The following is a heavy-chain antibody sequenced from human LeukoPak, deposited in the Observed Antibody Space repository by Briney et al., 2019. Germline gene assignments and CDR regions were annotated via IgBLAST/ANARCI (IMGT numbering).Heavy chain of an antibody. CDR2: ISSSSTI. Sequence: PGGSLRLSCAASGFTFSSYSMNWVRQAPGKGLEWVSHISSSSTIYYADSVKGRFTISRDDAKNSLYLQMNSLRAEDTAVYYCARFGSAAGTWGQGTLVTVSS. D-gene: IGHD6-13*01. V-gene: IGHV3-48*04. CDR3: ARFGSAAGT. J-gene: IGHJ5*02. CDR1: GFTFSSYS.